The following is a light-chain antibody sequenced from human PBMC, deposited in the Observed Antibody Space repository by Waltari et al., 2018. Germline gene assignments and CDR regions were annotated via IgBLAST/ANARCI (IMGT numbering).Light chain of an antibody. CDR1: QSLLHSNGYHY. CDR2: FGS. V-gene: IGKV2-28*01. J-gene: IGKJ2*01. CDR3: MQGLQIPFT. Sequence: DIMMTQSPISLPVSPGEPAYISCRSSQSLLHSNGYHYLDWYLQKPGQSPQLLICFGSNRASGVADRFSGSASGTDFTLKVSRVEAEDVGVYFCMQGLQIPFTFGQGTKLEI.